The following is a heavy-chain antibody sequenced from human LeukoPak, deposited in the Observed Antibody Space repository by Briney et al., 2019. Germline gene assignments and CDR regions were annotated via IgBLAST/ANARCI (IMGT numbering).Heavy chain of an antibody. J-gene: IGHJ5*02. CDR3: ARSTSTSFWWFDP. CDR1: GGSISGFY. Sequence: SETLSLTCTASGGSISGFYWSWIRQPPGKGLEWIGYVYYSGSIDYNPSLKSRVTISVDTSKNQFSLKLTSVTAADTAVYYCARSTSTSFWWFDPWGQGTLVTVSS. CDR2: VYYSGSI. D-gene: IGHD3-3*01. V-gene: IGHV4-59*08.